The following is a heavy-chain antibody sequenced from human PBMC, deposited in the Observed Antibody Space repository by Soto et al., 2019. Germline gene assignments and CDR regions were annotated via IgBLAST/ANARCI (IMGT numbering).Heavy chain of an antibody. V-gene: IGHV2-70*11. J-gene: IGHJ4*02. CDR3: ARIHYSSSWLYYFDY. CDR2: IDWDDDK. CDR1: GFSLSTSGMC. D-gene: IGHD6-13*01. Sequence: SGPTLVNPTQTLTLTCTFSGFSLSTSGMCVSWIRQPPGKALEWLARIDWDDDKYYSTSLKTRLTISKDTSKNQVVLTMTNMDPVDTATYYCARIHYSSSWLYYFDYWGQGTLVTVSS.